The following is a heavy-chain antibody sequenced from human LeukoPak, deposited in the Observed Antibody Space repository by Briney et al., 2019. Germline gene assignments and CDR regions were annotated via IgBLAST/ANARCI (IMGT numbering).Heavy chain of an antibody. D-gene: IGHD3-22*01. J-gene: IGHJ4*02. CDR3: ARGRSDYLRYYFGH. CDR2: INHSGST. V-gene: IGHV4-34*01. Sequence: SETLSLTCAVYGGSFSGYYWSWIRQPPGKGLEWIGEINHSGSTNYNPSLKSRVTISVDTSKNRFSLKLSSVTAADTAVYYCARGRSDYLRYYFGHWGQGTLVTVSS. CDR1: GGSFSGYY.